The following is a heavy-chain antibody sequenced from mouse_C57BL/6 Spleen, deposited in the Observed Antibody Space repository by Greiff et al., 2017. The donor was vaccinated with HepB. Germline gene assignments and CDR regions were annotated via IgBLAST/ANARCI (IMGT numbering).Heavy chain of an antibody. J-gene: IGHJ1*03. CDR1: GYAFSSYW. Sequence: VQLQQSGAELVKPGASVKISCKASGYAFSSYWMNWVKQRPGKGLEWIGQIYPGDGDTNYSGKFKGKATLTADKSSSTAYMQLSSLTSEASAVYFCARGGGLRRYFDVWGTGTTVTVSS. CDR3: ARGGGLRRYFDV. CDR2: IYPGDGDT. V-gene: IGHV1-80*01. D-gene: IGHD2-4*01.